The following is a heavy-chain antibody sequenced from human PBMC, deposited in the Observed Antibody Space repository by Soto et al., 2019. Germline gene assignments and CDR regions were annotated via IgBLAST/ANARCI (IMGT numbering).Heavy chain of an antibody. CDR1: RFTFSSYA. D-gene: IGHD2-2*01. V-gene: IGHV3-23*01. J-gene: IGHJ5*02. CDR2: ISGSGATT. CDR3: AKDMRFDP. Sequence: EGSLRLSCAASRFTFSSYARSWVRQPPGKGLEWVSAISGSGATTYYADSVKGRFTISRDNSKTTLYLQMNSLRVDDTAVYYCAKDMRFDPWGQGTLVTVSS.